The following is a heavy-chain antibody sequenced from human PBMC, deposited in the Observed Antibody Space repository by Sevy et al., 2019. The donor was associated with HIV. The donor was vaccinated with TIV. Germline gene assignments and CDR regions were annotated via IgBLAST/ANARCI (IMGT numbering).Heavy chain of an antibody. J-gene: IGHJ5*02. Sequence: GGSLRLSCAGSGFTFSSYDMNWVRQAPGKGLEWISKISSSGSSIYYADSVKGRFTIARENAKNSLNLQMNSLGAEDTALYYCARNGGAYDTGFDPWGQGTLVTVSS. D-gene: IGHD3-22*01. CDR1: GFTFSSYD. V-gene: IGHV3-48*03. CDR2: ISSSGSSI. CDR3: ARNGGAYDTGFDP.